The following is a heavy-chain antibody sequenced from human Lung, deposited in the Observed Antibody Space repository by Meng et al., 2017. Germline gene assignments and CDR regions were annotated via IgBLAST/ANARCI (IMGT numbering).Heavy chain of an antibody. Sequence: QLQLQESGPGLVKPSETLYLSCTVSGGSISSSSYYWGWTRQPPGKGLEWIGSIDNTGSTHYNPSLKSRVSMSVDTSKDQFSLRLNSVTAADTAVYYCVRLDWELLNWFDPWGQGTLVTVSS. CDR3: VRLDWELLNWFDP. D-gene: IGHD1-26*01. J-gene: IGHJ5*02. CDR1: GGSISSSSYY. CDR2: IDNTGST. V-gene: IGHV4-39*01.